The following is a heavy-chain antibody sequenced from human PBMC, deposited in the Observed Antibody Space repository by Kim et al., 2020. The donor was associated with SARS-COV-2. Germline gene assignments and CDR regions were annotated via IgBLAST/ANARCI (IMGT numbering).Heavy chain of an antibody. V-gene: IGHV4-34*01. CDR2: INHSGST. D-gene: IGHD3-9*01. CDR1: GGSFSGYY. Sequence: SETLSLTCAVYGGSFSGYYWSWIRQPPGKGLEWIGEINHSGSTNYNPSLKSRVTISVDTSKNQFSLKLSSVTAADTAVYYCARGLGIPIFGWFDPWGQGTLVTVSS. CDR3: ARGLGIPIFGWFDP. J-gene: IGHJ5*02.